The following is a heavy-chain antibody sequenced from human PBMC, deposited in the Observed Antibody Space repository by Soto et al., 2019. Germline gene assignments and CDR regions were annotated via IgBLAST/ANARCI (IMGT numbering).Heavy chain of an antibody. J-gene: IGHJ6*02. CDR1: GGSISSSNW. V-gene: IGHV4-4*02. D-gene: IGHD2-2*01. Sequence: QVQLQESGPGLVKPSGTLSLTCAVSGGSISSSNWWSWVRQPPGKGLEWIGEIYHSGSTNYNPSLKSRVTISVAQSKNQFSLKLSSVTAADTAVYYCARVVGGYYYGMDVWGQGTTVTVSS. CDR2: IYHSGST. CDR3: ARVVGGYYYGMDV.